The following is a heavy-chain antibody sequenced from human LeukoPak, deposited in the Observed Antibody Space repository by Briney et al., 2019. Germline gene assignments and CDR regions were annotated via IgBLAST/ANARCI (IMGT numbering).Heavy chain of an antibody. D-gene: IGHD3-16*02. J-gene: IGHJ4*02. V-gene: IGHV3-30*03. CDR2: ISDDGSNK. CDR3: ARHRTASDY. Sequence: GGSLRLSCVASGFTFSSYWMNWGRQAPGKGLEWVAVISDDGSNKYYAESVKGQFTISRDNAKSSLYLQMNSLRAEDTALYYCARHRTASDYWGQGTLVTVSS. CDR1: GFTFSSYW.